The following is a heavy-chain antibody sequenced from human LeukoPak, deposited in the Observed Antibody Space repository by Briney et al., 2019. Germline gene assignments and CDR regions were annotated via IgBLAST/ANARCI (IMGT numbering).Heavy chain of an antibody. Sequence: SQTLSLTCTVSGGSISSGGYYWSWIRQHPGKGLEWIGYIYYSGSTYYNPSLKSRVTISVDTSKNQSSLKLSSVTAADTAVYYCARGQDSSSPVDYWGQGTLVTVSS. J-gene: IGHJ4*02. CDR2: IYYSGST. CDR1: GGSISSGGYY. CDR3: ARGQDSSSPVDY. V-gene: IGHV4-31*03. D-gene: IGHD6-6*01.